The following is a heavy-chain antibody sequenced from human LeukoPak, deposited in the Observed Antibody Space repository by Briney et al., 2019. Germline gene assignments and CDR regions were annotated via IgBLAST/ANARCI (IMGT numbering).Heavy chain of an antibody. J-gene: IGHJ4*02. CDR3: ARAVVRGVISLDY. CDR2: IYYSGST. V-gene: IGHV4-39*01. D-gene: IGHD3-10*01. Sequence: SSETPSLTCTVSGGSISSSSYYWGWIRQPPGKGLGWIGSIYYSGSTYYNPSLKSRVTISVDTSKNQFSLKLSSVTAADTAVYYCARAVVRGVISLDYWGQGTLVTVSS. CDR1: GGSISSSSYY.